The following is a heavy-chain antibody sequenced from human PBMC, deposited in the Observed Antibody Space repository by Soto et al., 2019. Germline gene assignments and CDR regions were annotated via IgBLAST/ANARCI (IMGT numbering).Heavy chain of an antibody. CDR3: ARDPQGSYCYIDY. D-gene: IGHD3-10*01. CDR2: ISKDGNSK. J-gene: IGHJ4*02. V-gene: IGHV3-30-3*01. CDR1: GFTFSSYA. Sequence: GGSLRLSCAASGFTFSSYAIHWVRQAPGKGLEWVTIISKDGNSKHYADSVKGRFTISRDNSKNTLFLQMNSLRAEDTAVYYCARDPQGSYCYIDYWGQGTPVTVSS.